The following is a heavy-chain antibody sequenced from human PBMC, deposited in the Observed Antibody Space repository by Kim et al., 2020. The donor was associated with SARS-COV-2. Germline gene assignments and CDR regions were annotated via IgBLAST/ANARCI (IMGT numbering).Heavy chain of an antibody. D-gene: IGHD3-22*01. J-gene: IGHJ4*01. Sequence: SETLSLTCTVSGGSISSYFWSWIRKPPGKGLEWIAYINHSGSIKYNPSLESRVTISVDTSKNQFSLRLNSVTAADTALYYCARHVGYDSDNYYAYFDYWG. CDR3: ARHVGYDSDNYYAYFDY. CDR2: INHSGSI. V-gene: IGHV4-59*08. CDR1: GGSISSYF.